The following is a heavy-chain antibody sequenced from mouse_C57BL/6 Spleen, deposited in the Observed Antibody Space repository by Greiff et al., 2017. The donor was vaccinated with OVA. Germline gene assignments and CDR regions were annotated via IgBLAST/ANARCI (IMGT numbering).Heavy chain of an antibody. V-gene: IGHV1-9*01. CDR3: ARRCENYYGSSYAMDY. Sequence: QVQLQQSGAELMKPGASVKLSCKATGYTFTGYWIEWVKQRPGHGLEWIGEILPGSGSTNYNEKFKGKATFTADTSSNTAYMQLSSLTTEDSAIYYCARRCENYYGSSYAMDYWGQGTSVTVSS. CDR1: GYTFTGYW. D-gene: IGHD1-1*01. J-gene: IGHJ4*01. CDR2: ILPGSGST.